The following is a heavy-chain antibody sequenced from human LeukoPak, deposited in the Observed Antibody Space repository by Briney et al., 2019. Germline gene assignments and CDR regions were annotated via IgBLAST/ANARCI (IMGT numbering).Heavy chain of an antibody. CDR3: ARERGRPAAAGTEADAFDI. CDR2: ISYDGSNK. Sequence: GRSLRLSCAASGFTFSSYAMHWVRQAPGKGLEWVAVISYDGSNKYYADSVKGRFTISRDNSKNTLYLQMNSLRAEDTAVYYCARERGRPAAAGTEADAFDIWGQGTMVTVSS. CDR1: GFTFSSYA. D-gene: IGHD6-13*01. V-gene: IGHV3-30-3*01. J-gene: IGHJ3*02.